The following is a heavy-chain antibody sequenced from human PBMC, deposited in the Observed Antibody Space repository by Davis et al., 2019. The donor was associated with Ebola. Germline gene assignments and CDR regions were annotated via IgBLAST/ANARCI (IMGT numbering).Heavy chain of an antibody. J-gene: IGHJ4*02. Sequence: PSETLSLTCAVYGGSFSGYYWSWIRQPPGKGLEWIGEINHSGNTNYNPSLKSRVTISVDTSKNQFSLKLSSVTAADTAVYYCARRRPGFYFDYWGQGTLVTVSS. CDR2: INHSGNT. CDR1: GGSFSGYY. CDR3: ARRRPGFYFDY. V-gene: IGHV4-34*01.